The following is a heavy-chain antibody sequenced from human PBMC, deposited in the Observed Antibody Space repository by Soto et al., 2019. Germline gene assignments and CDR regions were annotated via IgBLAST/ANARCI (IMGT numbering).Heavy chain of an antibody. J-gene: IGHJ3*02. V-gene: IGHV5-51*01. CDR1: GYSFTSYW. CDR2: IYPGDSDT. D-gene: IGHD3-3*01. CDR3: ARSIPITIFGVVTPPDAFDI. Sequence: GESLKISFKGSGYSFTSYWIGWVRQMPGKGLEWMGIIYPGDSDTRYSPSFQGQVTISADKSISTAYLQWSSLKASDTAMYYCARSIPITIFGVVTPPDAFDIWGQGTMVTVS.